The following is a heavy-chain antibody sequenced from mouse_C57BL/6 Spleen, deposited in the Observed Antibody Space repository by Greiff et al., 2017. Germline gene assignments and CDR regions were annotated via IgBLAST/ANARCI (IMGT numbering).Heavy chain of an antibody. V-gene: IGHV1-82*01. CDR2: IYPGDGDT. CDR3: APTGRWGDFDY. D-gene: IGHD1-1*02. CDR1: GYAFSSSW. Sequence: QVQLQQSGPELVKPGASVKISCTASGYAFSSSWMNWVKQRPGKGLEWIGRIYPGDGDTNYNGKFKGKATLTADKSSSTAYMQLSSLTSEDSAVYFCAPTGRWGDFDYWGQGTTLTVSS. J-gene: IGHJ2*01.